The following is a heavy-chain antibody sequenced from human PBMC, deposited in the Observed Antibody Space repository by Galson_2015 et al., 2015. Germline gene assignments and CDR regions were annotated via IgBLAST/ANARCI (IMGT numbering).Heavy chain of an antibody. CDR3: ARDANRGGEFDY. J-gene: IGHJ4*02. D-gene: IGHD1-14*01. V-gene: IGHV3-7*03. Sequence: SLRLSCAASGFTFRNYWMVWVRQTPEKGLQWVAKIRYDGSQTFYVDSVKGRFTISRDNAENSLYLQMNSLRADDTAVYYCARDANRGGEFDYWGQGALVTASP. CDR2: IRYDGSQT. CDR1: GFTFRNYW.